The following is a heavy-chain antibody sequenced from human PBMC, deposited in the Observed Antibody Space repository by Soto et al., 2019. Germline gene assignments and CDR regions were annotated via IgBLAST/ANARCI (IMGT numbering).Heavy chain of an antibody. D-gene: IGHD3-10*01. CDR1: GFTFSSYG. V-gene: IGHV3-33*01. Sequence: PGGSLRLSCAASGFTFSSYGMHWVRQAPGKGLEWVAVIWYDGSNKYYADSVKGRFTISRDNSKNTLYLQMNSLRAEDTAVYYCARDSVLLWFGELSYYFDYWGQGTLVTVSS. CDR2: IWYDGSNK. CDR3: ARDSVLLWFGELSYYFDY. J-gene: IGHJ4*02.